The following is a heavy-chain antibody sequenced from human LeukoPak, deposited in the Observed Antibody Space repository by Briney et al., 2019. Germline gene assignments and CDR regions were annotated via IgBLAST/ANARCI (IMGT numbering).Heavy chain of an antibody. CDR1: GFTFSSYA. CDR3: ARDPTSKANAPDWYFDL. V-gene: IGHV3-30*04. D-gene: IGHD2-2*01. CDR2: ISYADGSKK. Sequence: GGSLRLSCAASGFTFSSYAMHWVRQAPGKGLEWVAVISYADGSKKYYADSVKGRFTISRDNSKNTLYLQMNSLRGDDSAVYYCARDPTSKANAPDWYFDLRGRDTLVIVSS. J-gene: IGHJ2*01.